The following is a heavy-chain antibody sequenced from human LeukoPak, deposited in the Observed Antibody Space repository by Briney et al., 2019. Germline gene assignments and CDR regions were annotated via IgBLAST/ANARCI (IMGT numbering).Heavy chain of an antibody. CDR3: AKSAPYYYDSSGYYYVYFDY. CDR1: GFTFSSYA. Sequence: GGSLRLSCAASGFTFSSYAMSWVRQAPGKGLEWVSAISGSGGSTYHADSVKGRFTISRDNSKNTLYLQMNSLRAEDTAVYYCAKSAPYYYDSSGYYYVYFDYWGQGTLVTVSS. CDR2: ISGSGGST. J-gene: IGHJ4*02. D-gene: IGHD3-22*01. V-gene: IGHV3-23*01.